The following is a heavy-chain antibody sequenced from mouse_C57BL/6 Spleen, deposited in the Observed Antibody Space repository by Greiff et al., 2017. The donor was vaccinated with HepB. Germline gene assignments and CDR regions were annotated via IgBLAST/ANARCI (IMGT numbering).Heavy chain of an antibody. Sequence: VKLVESGAELVKPGASVKISCKASGYAFSSYWMNWVKQRPGKGLEWIGQIYPGDGDTNYNGKFKGKATLTADKSSSTAYMQLSSLTSEDSAVYFCAREGKIVAPYYFDYWGQGTTLTVSS. J-gene: IGHJ2*01. D-gene: IGHD1-3*01. CDR1: GYAFSSYW. CDR3: AREGKIVAPYYFDY. CDR2: IYPGDGDT. V-gene: IGHV1-80*01.